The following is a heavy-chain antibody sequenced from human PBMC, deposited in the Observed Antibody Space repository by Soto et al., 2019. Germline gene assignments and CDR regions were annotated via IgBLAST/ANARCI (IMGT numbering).Heavy chain of an antibody. J-gene: IGHJ4*02. V-gene: IGHV1-46*03. CDR2: INPSGGST. CDR3: ARDQESAGNCSSTSCYGTFDY. D-gene: IGHD2-2*01. CDR1: GYTFTSYY. Sequence: GASVKVSCKASGYTFTSYYMHWVRQAPGQGLEWMGIINPSGGSTSYAQKFQGRVTMTRDTSTSTVYMELSSLRSEDTAVYYRARDQESAGNCSSTSCYGTFDYWGQGTLVTVAS.